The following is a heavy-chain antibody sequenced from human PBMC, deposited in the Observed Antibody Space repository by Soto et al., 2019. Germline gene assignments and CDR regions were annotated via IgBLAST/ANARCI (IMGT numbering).Heavy chain of an antibody. V-gene: IGHV5-51*01. D-gene: IGHD1-26*01. CDR2: IFPGDSDT. CDR3: ARYKYSGYDPDLYPMDV. J-gene: IGHJ6*02. Sequence: ESLQISGDGSGCRLTDYWIAWVRQLTGKGLECMGIIFPGDSDTRYSPSFHGQVTISADKSLSVAYLQWNSLKASDTGIYFCARYKYSGYDPDLYPMDVWGQGTTVTVSS. CDR1: GCRLTDYW.